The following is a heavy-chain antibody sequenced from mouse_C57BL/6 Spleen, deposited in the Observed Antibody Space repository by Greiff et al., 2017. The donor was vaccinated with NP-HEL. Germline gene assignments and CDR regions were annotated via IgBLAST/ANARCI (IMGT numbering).Heavy chain of an antibody. CDR1: GYTFTSYW. V-gene: IGHV1-69*01. CDR2: IDPSDSYT. J-gene: IGHJ4*01. Sequence: QVQLQQPGAELVMPGASVKLSCKASGYTFTSYWMHWVKQRPGQGLEWIGEIDPSDSYTNYNQKFKGKSTLTVDKSSSTAYMQLSSLTSEDSAVYYCAISGVYPYYAMDYWGQGTSVTVSS. CDR3: AISGVYPYYAMDY.